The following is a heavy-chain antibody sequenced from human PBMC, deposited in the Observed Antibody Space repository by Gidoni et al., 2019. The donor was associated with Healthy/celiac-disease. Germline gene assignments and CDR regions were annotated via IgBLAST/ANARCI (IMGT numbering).Heavy chain of an antibody. CDR2: ISSSSSYT. D-gene: IGHD3-22*01. CDR1: GFTFSAYY. J-gene: IGHJ4*02. V-gene: IGHV3-11*06. Sequence: QVQLVESGGGLVKPGGSLRLSCAASGFTFSAYYMSWIRQAPGKGLEWVSYISSSSSYTNYADSVKGRFTISRDNAKNSLYLQMNSLRAEDTAVYYYARRRDYYDSSGYPDYWGQGTLVTVSS. CDR3: ARRRDYYDSSGYPDY.